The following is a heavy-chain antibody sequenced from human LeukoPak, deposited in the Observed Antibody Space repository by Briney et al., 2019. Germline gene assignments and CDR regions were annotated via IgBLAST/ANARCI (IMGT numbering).Heavy chain of an antibody. CDR2: INWNGGST. CDR3: AKNRWFGELPFDY. V-gene: IGHV3-20*04. CDR1: GFTFDDYG. D-gene: IGHD3-10*01. Sequence: GGSLRLSCAASGFTFDDYGMSWVRQAPGKGLEWVSGINWNGGSTGYADSVKGRFTISRDNAKNSLYLQMNSLRAEDTAVYYCAKNRWFGELPFDYWGQGTLVTVSS. J-gene: IGHJ4*02.